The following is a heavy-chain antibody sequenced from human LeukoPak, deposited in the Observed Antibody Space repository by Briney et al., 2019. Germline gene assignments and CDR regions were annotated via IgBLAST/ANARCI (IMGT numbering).Heavy chain of an antibody. CDR2: ISGSTSYI. J-gene: IGHJ4*02. D-gene: IGHD6-19*01. Sequence: GGSLRLSCAASGFTFSTNSMNWGRQAPGKGLEWVSFISGSTSYIYYADSVKGRFTISRDNAKNSLYLQMNSLRAEDTAVYYCARADVSSGWHFDYWGQGTLVTVSS. CDR1: GFTFSTNS. V-gene: IGHV3-21*01. CDR3: ARADVSSGWHFDY.